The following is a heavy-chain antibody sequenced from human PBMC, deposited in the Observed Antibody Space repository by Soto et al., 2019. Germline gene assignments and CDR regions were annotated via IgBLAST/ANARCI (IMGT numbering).Heavy chain of an antibody. V-gene: IGHV4-61*01. CDR2: IHYSGST. J-gene: IGHJ4*02. CDR1: GGSVSSTSYY. Sequence: PSETLSLTCTVSGGSVSSTSYYWTWIRQPPGKGLEWIGYIHYSGSTNYNPSLQSRVTISVDTSKNHFSLELTSVTAADTAVYYCARAWDHLCFDYWGQGALVAASS. D-gene: IGHD1-26*01. CDR3: ARAWDHLCFDY.